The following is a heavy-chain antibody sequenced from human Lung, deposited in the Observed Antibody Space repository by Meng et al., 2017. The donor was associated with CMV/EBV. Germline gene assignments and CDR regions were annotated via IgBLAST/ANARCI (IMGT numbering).Heavy chain of an antibody. D-gene: IGHD3-22*01. CDR3: ARDAGSGQYYYDSRGYYDY. J-gene: IGHJ4*02. CDR2: ISFDGKKE. CDR1: GFTFSSFA. Sequence: GGSLGLXCAASGFTFSSFAMHWVRQAPGKGLEWVAMISFDGKKESYADSVKGRFTVSRDNSKTTVYLQMNSLRSEDTAVYYCARDAGSGQYYYDSRGYYDYXGQGXLVTVSS. V-gene: IGHV3-30*04.